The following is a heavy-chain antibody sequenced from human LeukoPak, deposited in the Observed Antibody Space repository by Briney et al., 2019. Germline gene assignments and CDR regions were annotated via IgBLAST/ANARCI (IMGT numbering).Heavy chain of an antibody. J-gene: IGHJ4*02. CDR1: GFTFNSYS. Sequence: GGSLRLSCAASGFTFNSYSMNLVRQAPGKGLEWVSSISSGSSYIYNADSVKGRFTISRDNAKNSLYLQMNSLRAEDTAVYYCARGAQIVVTPTAQARPGPSGVDYWGQGTLVTVSS. D-gene: IGHD2-2*01. CDR2: ISSGSSYI. V-gene: IGHV3-21*01. CDR3: ARGAQIVVTPTAQARPGPSGVDY.